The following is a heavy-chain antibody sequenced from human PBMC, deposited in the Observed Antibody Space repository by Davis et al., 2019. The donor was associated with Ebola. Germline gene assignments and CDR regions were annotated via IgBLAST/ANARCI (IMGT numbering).Heavy chain of an antibody. Sequence: SETLSLTCTVSGGSISSSSYYWGWIRQPPGKGLEWIGYIYYSGSTYYNPSLKSRVTISVDTSKNQFSLKLSSVTAADTAVYYCARGVGATTGWFDPWGQGTLVTVSS. CDR3: ARGVGATTGWFDP. D-gene: IGHD1-26*01. V-gene: IGHV4-39*07. CDR1: GGSISSSSYY. CDR2: IYYSGST. J-gene: IGHJ5*02.